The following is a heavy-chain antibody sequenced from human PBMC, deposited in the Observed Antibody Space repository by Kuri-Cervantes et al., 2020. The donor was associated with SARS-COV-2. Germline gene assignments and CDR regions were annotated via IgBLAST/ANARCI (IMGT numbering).Heavy chain of an antibody. J-gene: IGHJ6*02. V-gene: IGHV1-46*01. D-gene: IGHD3-22*01. CDR2: INPSGGST. CDR3: ARVIVSITMRVVVIPYGRDV. CDR1: GGTFTSYY. Sequence: SVKVSCKASGGTFTSYYMHWVRQAPGQGLEWMGIINPSGGSTSYAQKLQGRVTITADKSTSTAYMELSSLRSDDTAVYYCARVIVSITMRVVVIPYGRDVWGQGTTVTVSS.